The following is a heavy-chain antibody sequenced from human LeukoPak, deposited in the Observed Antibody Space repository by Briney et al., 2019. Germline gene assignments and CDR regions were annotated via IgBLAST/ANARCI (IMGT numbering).Heavy chain of an antibody. V-gene: IGHV1-18*01. CDR2: ISAYNGNT. CDR3: ARDRLYNWNDDGYESVAWFDP. J-gene: IGHJ5*02. CDR1: GYTFTSYG. Sequence: GASVKVSCKASGYTFTSYGISWVRQAPGQGLEWMGWISAYNGNTNYAQKLQGRVTMTTDTSTSTAYMELRSLRSDDTAVYYCARDRLYNWNDDGYESVAWFDPWGQGTLVTVSS. D-gene: IGHD1-1*01.